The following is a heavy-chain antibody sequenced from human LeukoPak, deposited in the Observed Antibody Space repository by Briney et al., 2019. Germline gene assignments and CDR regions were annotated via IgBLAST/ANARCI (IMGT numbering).Heavy chain of an antibody. CDR2: IGTAGDT. CDR1: GFTFSSYD. Sequence: PGGSLRLSCAASGFTFSSYDMHWVRQATGKGLEWVSAIGTAGDTYYPGSVKGRFTISRENAKNSLYLQMNSLRAGDTAVYYCARAHYNGSGSYPSYYYYGMDVWGQGTTVTVSS. J-gene: IGHJ6*02. D-gene: IGHD3-10*01. CDR3: ARAHYNGSGSYPSYYYYGMDV. V-gene: IGHV3-13*01.